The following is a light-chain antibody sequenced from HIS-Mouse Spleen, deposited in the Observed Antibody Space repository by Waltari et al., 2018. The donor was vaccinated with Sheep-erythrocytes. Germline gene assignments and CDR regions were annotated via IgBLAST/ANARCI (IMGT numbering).Light chain of an antibody. CDR3: CSYAGSYNHV. Sequence: QSALTQPRSVSESPGQSVPISCTGTSSDVGGYNYVSWYQQHPGKAPKLMIYDVSKRPSGVPDRFSGSKSGNTASLTISGLQAEDEADYYCCSYAGSYNHVFATGTKVTVL. CDR1: SSDVGGYNY. J-gene: IGLJ1*01. V-gene: IGLV2-11*01. CDR2: DVS.